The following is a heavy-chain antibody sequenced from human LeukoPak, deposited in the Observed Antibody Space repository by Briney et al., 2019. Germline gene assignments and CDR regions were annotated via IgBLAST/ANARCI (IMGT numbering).Heavy chain of an antibody. CDR3: ARGPFRNVDTAMIASRFDP. J-gene: IGHJ5*02. V-gene: IGHV1-2*02. CDR2: INANSGGT. Sequence: ASVKVSCKASGYTFTDYYIHWVRQAPGQGLEWMGWINANSGGTNYAQKFQGRVTMTRYTSITTAYMELKSLRSDDTAVFYCARGPFRNVDTAMIASRFDPWGQGTLVTVSS. D-gene: IGHD5-18*01. CDR1: GYTFTDYY.